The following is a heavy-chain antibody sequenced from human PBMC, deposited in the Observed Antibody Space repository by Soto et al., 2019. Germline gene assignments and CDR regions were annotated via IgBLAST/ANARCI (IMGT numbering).Heavy chain of an antibody. CDR3: ARLPERATIRAYYYHGMDV. Sequence: TSETLSLTCTVYGDSISSSSYYWGWIRQPPGKGLEWLGSNYYSGSPYYNPPLKSRVTISVDTYKNQFSLKLSSVTAADTAVYYCARLPERATIRAYYYHGMDVWGQGTTVTVSS. CDR1: GDSISSSSYY. J-gene: IGHJ6*02. CDR2: NYYSGSP. V-gene: IGHV4-39*01. D-gene: IGHD5-12*01.